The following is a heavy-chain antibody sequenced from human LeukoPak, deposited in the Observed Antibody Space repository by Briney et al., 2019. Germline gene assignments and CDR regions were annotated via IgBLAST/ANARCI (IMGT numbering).Heavy chain of an antibody. Sequence: ASVKVSCKASRYPFTDYYIHWVRQAPGQGLEWMGWINPNSGDTNSAQRFQGRVTMTRDTSISTLYMELSRLRSDDTAVYYCARLIVVVPAAIHAFDIWGQGTLVTVSS. CDR3: ARLIVVVPAAIHAFDI. V-gene: IGHV1-2*02. J-gene: IGHJ3*02. D-gene: IGHD2-2*01. CDR2: INPNSGDT. CDR1: RYPFTDYY.